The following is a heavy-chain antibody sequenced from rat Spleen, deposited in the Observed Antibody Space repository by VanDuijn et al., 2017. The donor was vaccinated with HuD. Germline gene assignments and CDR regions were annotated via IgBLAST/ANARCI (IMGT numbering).Heavy chain of an antibody. CDR1: GFTFSSFA. J-gene: IGHJ2*01. V-gene: IGHV5-25*01. CDR3: AKVLFNWEKGFDY. CDR2: ISYDGGNT. Sequence: EVQLVESGGGLVQPGRSMKLSCAASGFTFSSFAMAWVRQAPTKGLEWVASISYDGGNTYYRDSVKGRFTISRDNAKSSLYLQMDSLRSEDTSTYYCAKVLFNWEKGFDYWGQGVMVTVSS. D-gene: IGHD5-1*01.